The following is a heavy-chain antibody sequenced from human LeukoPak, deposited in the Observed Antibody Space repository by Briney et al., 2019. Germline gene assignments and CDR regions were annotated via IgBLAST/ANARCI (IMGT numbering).Heavy chain of an antibody. CDR3: ARVAAVAGYYYYYYMDV. CDR2: IYTSGST. J-gene: IGHJ6*03. V-gene: IGHV4-4*07. CDR1: GGSISSYY. D-gene: IGHD6-19*01. Sequence: PSQTLSLTCTVSGGSISSYYWSWIRQPAGKGLEWIGRIYTSGSTNYNPSLKSRVTMSVDTSKNQFSLKLSSVTAADTAVYYCARVAAVAGYYYYYYMDVWGKGTTVTVSS.